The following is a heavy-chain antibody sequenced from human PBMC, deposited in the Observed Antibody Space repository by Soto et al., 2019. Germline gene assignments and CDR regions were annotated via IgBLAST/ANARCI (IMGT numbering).Heavy chain of an antibody. CDR2: IYYSGST. J-gene: IGHJ4*02. D-gene: IGHD5-12*01. V-gene: IGHV4-59*01. Sequence: SETLSLTCTVSGGSISSYYWSCIRQPPGKGLEWIVYIYYSGSTNYNPSLKSRVTISVDTSKNQFSLKLSSVTAADTAVYYCARVQDGYNLGGFDYWGQGTLVTVS. CDR1: GGSISSYY. CDR3: ARVQDGYNLGGFDY.